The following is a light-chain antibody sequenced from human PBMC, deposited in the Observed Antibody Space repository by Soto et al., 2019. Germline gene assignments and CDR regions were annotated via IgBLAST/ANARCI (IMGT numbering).Light chain of an antibody. Sequence: EIVLTQSPATLSLSPGERATLSCRASQTISYYLAWYQQKPGQAPRLLIYDASNRATGIPARFSGSGSGTDFTLTISSLEPEDFAVYYCQHRSNWLTLGGRTKV. V-gene: IGKV3-11*01. CDR1: QTISYY. CDR2: DAS. CDR3: QHRSNWLT. J-gene: IGKJ4*01.